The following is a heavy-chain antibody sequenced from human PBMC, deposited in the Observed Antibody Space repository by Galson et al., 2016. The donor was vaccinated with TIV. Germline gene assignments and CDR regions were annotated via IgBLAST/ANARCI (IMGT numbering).Heavy chain of an antibody. V-gene: IGHV4-39*07. CDR1: GDSISGSNYC. Sequence: SETLSLTCSVSGDSISGSNYCWTWIRQPPGKGPEWIGNICYSGSTSYNLSLKSRVTISVDKSKNQFSLKLNSMAAADTAVYYCAREEAEAGMGFDAFDIWGLGTMVTVSS. CDR3: AREEAEAGMGFDAFDI. D-gene: IGHD6-13*01. CDR2: ICYSGST. J-gene: IGHJ3*02.